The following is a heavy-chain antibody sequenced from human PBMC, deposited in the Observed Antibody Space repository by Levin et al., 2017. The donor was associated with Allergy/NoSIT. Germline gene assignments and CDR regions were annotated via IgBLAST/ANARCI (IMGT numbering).Heavy chain of an antibody. J-gene: IGHJ3*02. V-gene: IGHV3-11*01. CDR3: ARDQFSGDSSGYYPNDAFDI. CDR1: GFTFSDYY. D-gene: IGHD3-22*01. Sequence: PGGSLRLSCAASGFTFSDYYMSWIRQAPGKGLEWVSYISSSGSTIYYADSVKGRFTISRDNAKNSLYLQMNSLRAEDTAVYYCARDQFSGDSSGYYPNDAFDIWGQGTMVTVSS. CDR2: ISSSGSTI.